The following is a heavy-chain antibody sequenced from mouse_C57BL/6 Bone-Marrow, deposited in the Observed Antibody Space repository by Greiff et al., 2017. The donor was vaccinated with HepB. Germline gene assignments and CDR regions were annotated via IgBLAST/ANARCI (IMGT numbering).Heavy chain of an antibody. Sequence: EVQLVESGPELVKPGASVKISCKASGYSFTGYYMHWVKQSHGNILDWIGYIYPYNGVSSYNQKFKGKATLTVDKSSSTAYMELRSLTSEDSAVYYCAREGSYDGYHSWFAYWGQGTLVTVSA. CDR3: AREGSYDGYHSWFAY. V-gene: IGHV1-31*01. CDR2: IYPYNGVS. CDR1: GYSFTGYY. J-gene: IGHJ3*01. D-gene: IGHD2-3*01.